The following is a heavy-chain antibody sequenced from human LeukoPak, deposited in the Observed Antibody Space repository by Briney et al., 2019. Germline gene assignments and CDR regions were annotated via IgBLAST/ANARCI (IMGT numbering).Heavy chain of an antibody. D-gene: IGHD2-2*02. Sequence: PGGSLRLSCAASGFTFSSYWMHWVRQAQGKGLVWVSPINCEGSSTSYAEYVKGRFTISRDNAKNTLYLQMNSLRAEDTAVYYCARDTTIVVVPAAIGDFDYWGQGTLVTVSS. J-gene: IGHJ4*02. CDR1: GFTFSSYW. V-gene: IGHV3-74*01. CDR3: ARDTTIVVVPAAIGDFDY. CDR2: INCEGSST.